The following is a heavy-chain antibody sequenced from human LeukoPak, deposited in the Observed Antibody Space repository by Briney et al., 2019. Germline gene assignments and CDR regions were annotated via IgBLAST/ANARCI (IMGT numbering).Heavy chain of an antibody. J-gene: IGHJ5*02. CDR2: IYYSGST. Sequence: SETLSLTCTVPGGSIGSSSCYWVWLRQPPGKGLDGIVSIYYSGSTYYNPSLKSRVTISIDKSKNPFSLNLNSVTAADTDVYYCARVPGGWINWFDPWGQGTLVTVSS. CDR1: GGSIGSSSCY. V-gene: IGHV4-39*07. CDR3: ARVPGGWINWFDP. D-gene: IGHD6-19*01.